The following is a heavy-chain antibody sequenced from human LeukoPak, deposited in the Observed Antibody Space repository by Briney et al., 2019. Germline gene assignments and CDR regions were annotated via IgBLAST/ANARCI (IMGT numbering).Heavy chain of an antibody. CDR2: ISGSGGST. J-gene: IGHJ4*02. D-gene: IGHD6-13*01. V-gene: IGHV3-23*01. CDR3: AKTSAAGIFSDTDSDY. Sequence: PGGSLRLSCAASGFTFSSYAMSWVRQAPGKGLEWVSAISGSGGSTYYADSVKGRFTISRDNSKNTLYLQMNSLRAEDTAVYYCAKTSAAGIFSDTDSDYWGQGTLVTVSS. CDR1: GFTFSSYA.